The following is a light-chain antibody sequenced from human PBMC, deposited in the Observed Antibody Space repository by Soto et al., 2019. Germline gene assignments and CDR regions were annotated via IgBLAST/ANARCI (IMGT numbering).Light chain of an antibody. J-gene: IGKJ2*01. V-gene: IGKV3-15*01. CDR1: QTVSSN. CDR2: GAF. CDR3: QQHNNWPYT. Sequence: EVVMTQSPGPLSVSPGESATLSCRASQTVSSNVAWYQQRPGQAPRLLIDGAFTRATGVPARFSGSRSGTEFTLTISSPQSEDFAVYYCQQHNNWPYTFGQGTKLEIK.